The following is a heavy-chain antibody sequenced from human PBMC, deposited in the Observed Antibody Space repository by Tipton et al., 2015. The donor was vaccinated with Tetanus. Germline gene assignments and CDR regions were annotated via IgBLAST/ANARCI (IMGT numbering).Heavy chain of an antibody. CDR1: RGPISSYY. D-gene: IGHD5-24*01. CDR2: ISNGNP. V-gene: IGHV4-4*07. CDR3: ARGITDGYNRRFDY. J-gene: IGHJ4*01. Sequence: TLSLTCTVSRGPISSYYWSWIRQPAGKGREWIGHISNGNPDYSPSLKSRVTLSVDPSKNQFYLELRSVTAADTGVYYCARGITDGYNRRFDYWGRGMLVAVSP.